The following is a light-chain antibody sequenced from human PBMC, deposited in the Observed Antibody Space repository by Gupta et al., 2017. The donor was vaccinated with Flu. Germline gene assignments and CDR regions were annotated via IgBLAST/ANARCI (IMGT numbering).Light chain of an antibody. CDR1: TGSIATNY. J-gene: IGLJ2*01. CDR3: QSYDSVHRGVV. V-gene: IGLV6-57*01. CDR2: EDN. Sequence: KFMLTQPRSVSESPGTTVTIACTRSTGSIATNYVQWFQQRPGTSPTTVIHEDNHRLPGVPDPFSGSIASSSTSASLAITGLKTGDEADYYCQSYDSVHRGVVFGGGTKLTVL.